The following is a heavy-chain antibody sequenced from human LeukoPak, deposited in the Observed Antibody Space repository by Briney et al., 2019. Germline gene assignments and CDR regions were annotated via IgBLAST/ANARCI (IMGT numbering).Heavy chain of an antibody. J-gene: IGHJ3*02. CDR1: GFTFSSYA. CDR2: ISGSGGST. D-gene: IGHD3-22*01. CDR3: AKMIVVVNDAFDI. V-gene: IGHV3-23*01. Sequence: PGGSLRLSCAASGFTFSSYAMSWVRQAPGKGLEWVSAISGSGGSTYYADSVKGRFTISRDSSKNTLYLQMNSLRAEDTAVYYCAKMIVVVNDAFDIWGQGTMVTVSS.